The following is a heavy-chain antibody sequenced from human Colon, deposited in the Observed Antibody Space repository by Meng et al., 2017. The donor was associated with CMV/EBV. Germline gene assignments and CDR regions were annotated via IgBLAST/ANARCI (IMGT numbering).Heavy chain of an antibody. D-gene: IGHD2-21*01. Sequence: GESLKISCAASGFNFSRTAMRWVRQAPGKGLEWVAIIDGDGSRFYADSVKGRFIISRDNSQNTLSLQMNNLRTEDTGVYYCTKGELHPYYYYGVDDWGQGTTVTVSS. CDR2: IDGDGSR. CDR3: TKGELHPYYYYGVDD. V-gene: IGHV3-66*02. J-gene: IGHJ6*02. CDR1: GFNFSRTA.